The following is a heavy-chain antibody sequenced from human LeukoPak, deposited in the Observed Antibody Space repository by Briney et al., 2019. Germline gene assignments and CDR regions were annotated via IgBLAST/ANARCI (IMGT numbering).Heavy chain of an antibody. CDR2: VSYGGSSK. Sequence: GGSLRLSCAASGFTFSNYGMHWVRQAPGKGLEWVAIVSYGGSSKYYADSVKGRFTISRDNSKNTLYLQMNSLRAEDTALYYCAKDGSSSTSFDYWGQGTLVTVSS. CDR3: AKDGSSSTSFDY. D-gene: IGHD2-2*01. CDR1: GFTFSNYG. V-gene: IGHV3-30*18. J-gene: IGHJ4*02.